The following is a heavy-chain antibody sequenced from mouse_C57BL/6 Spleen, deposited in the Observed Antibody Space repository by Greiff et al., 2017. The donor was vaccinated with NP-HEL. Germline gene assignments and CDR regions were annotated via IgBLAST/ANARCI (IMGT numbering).Heavy chain of an antibody. CDR1: GYAFSSSW. CDR2: IYPGDGDT. V-gene: IGHV1-82*01. Sequence: QVQLQQSGPELVKPGASVKISCKASGYAFSSSWMNWVKQRPGKGLEWIGRIYPGDGDTNYNGKFKGKATLTADKSSSTAYMQLSSLTSEDSAVYFCARRYDYVGYLDYWGQGTTLTVSS. J-gene: IGHJ2*01. CDR3: ARRYDYVGYLDY. D-gene: IGHD2-4*01.